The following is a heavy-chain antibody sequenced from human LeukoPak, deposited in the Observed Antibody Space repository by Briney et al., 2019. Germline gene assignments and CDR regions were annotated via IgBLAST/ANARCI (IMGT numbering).Heavy chain of an antibody. V-gene: IGHV4-38-2*02. CDR3: ARVQFLDYYDSSGYYRRTSDY. J-gene: IGHJ4*02. CDR2: IYHSGST. CDR1: GYSISSGYY. Sequence: SETLSLTCTVSGYSISSGYYWGWIRQPPGKGLEWIGSIYHSGSTYYNPSLKSRVTISVDTSKNQFSLKLSSVTAADTAVYYCARVQFLDYYDSSGYYRRTSDYWGQGTLVSVSS. D-gene: IGHD3-22*01.